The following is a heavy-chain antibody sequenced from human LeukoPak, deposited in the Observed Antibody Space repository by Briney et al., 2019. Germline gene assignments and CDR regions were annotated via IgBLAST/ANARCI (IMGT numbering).Heavy chain of an antibody. CDR3: AKDAQRGFDYSNSLQN. V-gene: IGHV3-33*06. Sequence: PGGSLRLSCAASGFTFSHYGMHWVRQTPGAGLEWGADIWSDGSDKYYAKSVKGRFTISRDNAKNSLFLQMNSLRAEDTAVYYCAKDAQRGFDYSNSLQNWGQGILVTVSS. J-gene: IGHJ1*01. CDR2: IWSDGSDK. CDR1: GFTFSHYG. D-gene: IGHD4-11*01.